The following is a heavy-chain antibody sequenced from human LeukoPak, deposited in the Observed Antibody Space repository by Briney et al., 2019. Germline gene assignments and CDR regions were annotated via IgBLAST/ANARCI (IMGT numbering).Heavy chain of an antibody. CDR2: IYYSGST. V-gene: IGHV4-39*01. Sequence: SETLSLTCTVFGGSISSSSYYWGWIRQPPGKGLEWIGSIYYSGSTYYNPSLKSRVTISVDTSKNQFSLKLSSVTAADTAVYYCARTEIAVAGIDYWGQGTLVTVSS. J-gene: IGHJ4*02. D-gene: IGHD6-19*01. CDR1: GGSISSSSYY. CDR3: ARTEIAVAGIDY.